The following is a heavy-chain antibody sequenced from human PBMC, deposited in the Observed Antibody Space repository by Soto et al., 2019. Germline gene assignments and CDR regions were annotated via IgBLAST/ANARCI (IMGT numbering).Heavy chain of an antibody. CDR3: ARVGSFFGGHAGY. Sequence: QVLVVQSGADVKKPGASVKVSCKTSGYTFTEFDINWVRQAPGQGLEWMGWMNTNTGNTGYVQKFQGSVPMTRDTSISTAYMELRSLRSEDTAVYYCARVGSFFGGHAGYWGQGSLVTASS. V-gene: IGHV1-8*01. J-gene: IGHJ4*02. D-gene: IGHD3-3*02. CDR1: GYTFTEFD. CDR2: MNTNTGNT.